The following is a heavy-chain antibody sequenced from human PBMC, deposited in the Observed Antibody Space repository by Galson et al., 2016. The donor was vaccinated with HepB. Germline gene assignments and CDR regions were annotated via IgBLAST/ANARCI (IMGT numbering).Heavy chain of an antibody. Sequence: SLRLSCAASGFTFSNYAMHWVRQAPGKGLEWVAVISYDGSNTFYADSVKGRFTISRDNSKNTLFLQMNRLRVEDTAIYYCARAHWGVVSIEWNYFDYWGQGALVTVSS. J-gene: IGHJ4*02. V-gene: IGHV3-30-3*01. CDR2: ISYDGSNT. CDR1: GFTFSNYA. CDR3: ARAHWGVVSIEWNYFDY. D-gene: IGHD3-3*01.